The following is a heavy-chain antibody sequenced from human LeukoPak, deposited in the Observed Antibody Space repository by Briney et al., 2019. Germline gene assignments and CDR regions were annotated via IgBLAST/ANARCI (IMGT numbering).Heavy chain of an antibody. D-gene: IGHD6-6*01. CDR3: ARDIPSIAAAGAPYWYFDL. CDR1: GGSISSYY. V-gene: IGHV4-59*01. J-gene: IGHJ2*01. CDR2: IYYSGST. Sequence: SETLSLTCTVSGGSISSYYWSWIRQPPGKGLEWIGYIYYSGSTNYNPSLKSRVTISVDTSKNQFSLKLSSVTAADTAVYYCARDIPSIAAAGAPYWYFDLWGRGTLVTVSS.